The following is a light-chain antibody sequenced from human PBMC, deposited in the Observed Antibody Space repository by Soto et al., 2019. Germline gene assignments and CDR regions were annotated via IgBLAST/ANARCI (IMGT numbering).Light chain of an antibody. Sequence: ELVLTPSPGTLSLSPGESAPLSCRASQSVSSNLAWYQQKPGQAPRLLIYGASTRATGIPARFSGSGSGTEFTLTITSLQSEDCAVYYCHQYNNWPPWTFAQGTKVDI. CDR2: GAS. CDR1: QSVSSN. V-gene: IGKV3-15*01. CDR3: HQYNNWPPWT. J-gene: IGKJ1*01.